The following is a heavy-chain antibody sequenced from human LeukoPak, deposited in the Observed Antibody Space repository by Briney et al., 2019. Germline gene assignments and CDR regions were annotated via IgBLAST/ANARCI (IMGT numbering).Heavy chain of an antibody. V-gene: IGHV3-23*01. Sequence: PGGSLRLSCAASGFTFSSYSMSWVRQAPGKGLEWVSIFRDSDGSTYYADSVKGRFTISRDISKNTLYLRMNSLRAEDTAVYYCAKLYYLSPSLSVELTYFDYWGQGTLVTVSS. CDR1: GFTFSSYS. CDR3: AKLYYLSPSLSVELTYFDY. CDR2: FRDSDGST. D-gene: IGHD2-2*01. J-gene: IGHJ4*02.